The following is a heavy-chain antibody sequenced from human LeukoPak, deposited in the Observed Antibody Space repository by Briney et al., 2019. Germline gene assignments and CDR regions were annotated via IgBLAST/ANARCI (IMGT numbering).Heavy chain of an antibody. D-gene: IGHD5-18*01. CDR1: GFTFSSYS. CDR2: ISSSSSYI. Sequence: GGSLRLSCAASGFTFSSYSMNWVRQAPGKGLEWVSSISSSSSYIYYADSVKGRFTISRDNAKNSLYLQMNSLRAEDTAVYYSARGEGPYTAITGDYWGQGTLVTVSS. V-gene: IGHV3-21*01. J-gene: IGHJ4*02. CDR3: ARGEGPYTAITGDY.